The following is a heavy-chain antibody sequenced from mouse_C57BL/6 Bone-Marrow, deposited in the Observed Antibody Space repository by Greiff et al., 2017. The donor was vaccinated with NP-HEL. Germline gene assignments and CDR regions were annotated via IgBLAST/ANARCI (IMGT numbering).Heavy chain of an antibody. V-gene: IGHV14-3*01. D-gene: IGHD1-1*01. CDR1: GFNIKNTY. CDR3: ARLFITTVVATRDCYFDV. CDR2: IDPANGNT. Sequence: EVKLMESVAELVRPGASVKLSCTASGFNIKNTYMHWVKQRPEQGLEWIGRIDPANGNTKYAPKFQGKATITADTSSNTAYLQLSSLTSEDTAIYYCARLFITTVVATRDCYFDVWGTGTTVTASS. J-gene: IGHJ1*03.